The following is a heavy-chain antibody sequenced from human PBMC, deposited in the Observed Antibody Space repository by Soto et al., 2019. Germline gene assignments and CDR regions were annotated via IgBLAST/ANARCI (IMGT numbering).Heavy chain of an antibody. Sequence: PSRTLSHPCAISGDSVSSNTAALDWIRSSPSRGLEWLGRTYYRSNWRHDYAVSVKSRISVNPDTSKNHFSLQLNSVTPDETAVYYWGRGVAGSGFDLWGQGTLVTVSS. D-gene: IGHD6-19*01. CDR2: TYYRSNWRH. J-gene: IGHJ4*02. CDR3: GRGVAGSGFDL. V-gene: IGHV6-1*01. CDR1: GDSVSSNTAA.